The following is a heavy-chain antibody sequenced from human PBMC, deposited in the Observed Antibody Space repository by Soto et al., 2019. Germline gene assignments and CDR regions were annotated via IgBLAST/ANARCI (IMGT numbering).Heavy chain of an antibody. CDR3: ARRGLRSDY. D-gene: IGHD4-17*01. CDR1: GGSISSSSYY. J-gene: IGHJ4*02. CDR2: IYYSGST. Sequence: PSETLSLTCTVSGGSISSSSYYWGWIRQPPGKGLEWIGSIYYSGSTYYNPSLKSRVTISVDTSKNQFSLKLSSVTAADTAVYYCARRGLRSDYWGQGALVTVSS. V-gene: IGHV4-39*01.